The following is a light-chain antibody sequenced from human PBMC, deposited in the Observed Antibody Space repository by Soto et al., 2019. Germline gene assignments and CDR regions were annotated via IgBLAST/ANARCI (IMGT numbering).Light chain of an antibody. CDR2: ATS. Sequence: EIVLTQSPGALSLSPGERATLSCRASQSVSSGYLAWYQQKPGQAPRLLIFATSRRATGIPDRFSGSGSGTAFTLTISRLEPEDVAVYYCQQYGSSPPLTFGQGTRLEIK. CDR3: QQYGSSPPLT. J-gene: IGKJ5*01. CDR1: QSVSSGY. V-gene: IGKV3-20*01.